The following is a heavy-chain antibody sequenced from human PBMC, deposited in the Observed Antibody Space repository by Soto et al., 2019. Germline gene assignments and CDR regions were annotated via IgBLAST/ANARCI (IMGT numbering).Heavy chain of an antibody. J-gene: IGHJ6*02. V-gene: IGHV1-69*13. CDR2: IIPIFGTA. Sequence: SVKVSCKASGGTFSSYAISWVRQAPGQGLEWMGGIIPIFGTANYAQKFQGRVTITADESTSTAYMELSSLRSEDTAVYYCARTRIAARPGGNYYYYGMDVWGQXTTVTVSS. CDR1: GGTFSSYA. CDR3: ARTRIAARPGGNYYYYGMDV. D-gene: IGHD6-6*01.